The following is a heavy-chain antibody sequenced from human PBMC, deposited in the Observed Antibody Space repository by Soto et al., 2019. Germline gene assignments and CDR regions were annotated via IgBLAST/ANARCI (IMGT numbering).Heavy chain of an antibody. V-gene: IGHV4-34*01. J-gene: IGHJ4*02. CDR3: ARAPDKYYFDS. CDR2: INYSGST. Sequence: SETLSLTCAVYGGSFNGYYWSWIRQPPGKGPEWIGDINYSGSTNYNPSPKSRVTISVDTSKNQFSLKLRSVTAADMAVFYCARAPDKYYFDSWGQGTLVTVSS. CDR1: GGSFNGYY.